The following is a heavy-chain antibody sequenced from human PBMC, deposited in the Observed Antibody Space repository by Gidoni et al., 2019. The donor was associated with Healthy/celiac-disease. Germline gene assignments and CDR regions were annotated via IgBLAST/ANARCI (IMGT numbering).Heavy chain of an antibody. CDR3: ASTQDGIAASFYGI. D-gene: IGHD6-13*01. Sequence: DGLEWIGSIYYSGSTYYNPSLKSRVTISVDTSKNQFSLKLSSVTAADTAVYYCASTQDGIAASFYGIWGQGTLVTVSS. V-gene: IGHV4-39*01. CDR2: IYYSGST. J-gene: IGHJ4*02.